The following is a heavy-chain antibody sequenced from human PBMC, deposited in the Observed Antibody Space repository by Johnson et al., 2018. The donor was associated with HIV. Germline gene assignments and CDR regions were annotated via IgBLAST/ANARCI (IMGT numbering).Heavy chain of an antibody. J-gene: IGHJ3*02. D-gene: IGHD2-21*02. CDR3: ARDGGAAYCGGDCYSGAFDI. CDR2: ISWDGGNT. Sequence: VQLVESGGGLIQPGGSLRLSCAASGFSFDDYAMHWVRQAPGKGLEWVSLISWDGGNTYYADSVQGRFIISRDNSKESLYLQMNSRRAEDTAVYYCARDGGAAYCGGDCYSGAFDIWGQGTMVTVSS. V-gene: IGHV3-43D*03. CDR1: GFSFDDYA.